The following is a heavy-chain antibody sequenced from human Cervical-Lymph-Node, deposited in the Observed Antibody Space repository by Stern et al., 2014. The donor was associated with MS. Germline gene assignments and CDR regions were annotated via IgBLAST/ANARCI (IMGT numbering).Heavy chain of an antibody. Sequence: EVQLVESGGALVQPGGSLRLSCAASGFIFTSYDMSWVRQAPGKGLEWVSGISGSGDSTYYADSVKGRFTISRDSSTNTVYLQMHSLRVDDTAVYYCVKANWKGYRRCFDPWGPGTLVIVSS. CDR1: GFIFTSYD. CDR3: VKANWKGYRRCFDP. J-gene: IGHJ5*01. CDR2: ISGSGDST. D-gene: IGHD1-1*01. V-gene: IGHV3-23*04.